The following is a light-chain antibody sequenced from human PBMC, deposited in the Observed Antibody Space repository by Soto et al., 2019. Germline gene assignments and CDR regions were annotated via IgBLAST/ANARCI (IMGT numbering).Light chain of an antibody. Sequence: QSALTQPASVSGSPGQSITISCTGTSSDVGSYNFVSWYQQHPGKAPKLMIYDVTKRPSGVSDRFSGSRSGNTASLTISGLQAEDEADYYCCSYASSSTYVFGRGTKLTGL. CDR2: DVT. CDR1: SSDVGSYNF. V-gene: IGLV2-23*02. CDR3: CSYASSSTYV. J-gene: IGLJ1*01.